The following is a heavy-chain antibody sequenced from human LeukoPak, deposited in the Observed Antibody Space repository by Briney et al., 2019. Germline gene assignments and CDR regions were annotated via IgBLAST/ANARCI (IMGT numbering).Heavy chain of an antibody. CDR2: ITENGDRS. CDR3: AKGLPVSDFWSGNGYYYGMDV. CDR1: EFTFSGYA. Sequence: GGSLRLSCAASEFTFSGYAMSWVRQAPGKGPEWVSTITENGDRSYYTDSVKGRFTISRDISKNTLYLEMNRLRAEDTAVYYCAKGLPVSDFWSGNGYYYGMDVWGQGTTVTVSS. V-gene: IGHV3-23*01. D-gene: IGHD3-3*01. J-gene: IGHJ6*02.